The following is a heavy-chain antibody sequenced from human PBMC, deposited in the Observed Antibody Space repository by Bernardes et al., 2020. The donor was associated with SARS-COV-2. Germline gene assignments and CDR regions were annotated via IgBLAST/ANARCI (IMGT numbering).Heavy chain of an antibody. CDR2: INPNSGGT. CDR1: GYTFTGYY. J-gene: IGHJ6*02. D-gene: IGHD3-9*01. Sequence: ASVKVSCKASGYTFTGYYMHWVRQAPGQGLEWMGWINPNSGGTNYAQKFQGRVTMTRDTSISTAYMELSRLRSDDTAVYYCARAQYYDILTGRPLSAMDVWGQGTTVTVSS. CDR3: ARAQYYDILTGRPLSAMDV. V-gene: IGHV1-2*02.